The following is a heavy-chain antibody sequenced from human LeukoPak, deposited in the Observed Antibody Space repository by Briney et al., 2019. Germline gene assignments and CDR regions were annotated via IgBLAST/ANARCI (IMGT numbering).Heavy chain of an antibody. CDR1: GYSFTSYW. Sequence: GESLKISCKGSGYSFTSYWIGWVRQMPGKGLEWMGIIYPGDSDTRYSPSFQGQVTISADKSISTAYLQWSSLKSAVSAMYYCARHNGGAAGSGGFGYWGQGTLVTVSS. CDR3: ARHNGGAAGSGGFGY. V-gene: IGHV5-51*01. CDR2: IYPGDSDT. D-gene: IGHD3-10*01. J-gene: IGHJ4*02.